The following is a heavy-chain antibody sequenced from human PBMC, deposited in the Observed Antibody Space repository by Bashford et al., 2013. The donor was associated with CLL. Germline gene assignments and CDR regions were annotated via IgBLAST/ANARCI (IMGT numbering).Heavy chain of an antibody. CDR1: GGTFNRNA. Sequence: SVKVSCKASGGTFNRNAFSWVRRAPGQGLEWLGGIVPIFGTANYAQKFQGRVTISADEITSTVYMELSRLTSEDTAVYFCARGIDLSPGYLFGVHYYYGMDVWGQGTTVTVSS. CDR3: ARGIDLSPGYLFGVHYYYGMDV. CDR2: IVPIFGTA. V-gene: IGHV1-69*13. D-gene: IGHD3-9*01. J-gene: IGHJ6*02.